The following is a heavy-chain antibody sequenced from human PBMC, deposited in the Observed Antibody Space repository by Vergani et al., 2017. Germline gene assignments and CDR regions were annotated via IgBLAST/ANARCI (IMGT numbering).Heavy chain of an antibody. CDR2: IYYSGST. CDR1: GGSISSYY. D-gene: IGHD5-18*01. Sequence: QVQLQESGPGLVKPSETLSLTCTVSGGSISSYYWSWIRQRPGKGLEWIGYIYYSGSTNYNPSLKSRVTRAVDTSKNQFSLKLSSVTAADTAVYYCARRGYSYGPNDYWGQGTLVTVSS. V-gene: IGHV4-59*12. CDR3: ARRGYSYGPNDY. J-gene: IGHJ4*02.